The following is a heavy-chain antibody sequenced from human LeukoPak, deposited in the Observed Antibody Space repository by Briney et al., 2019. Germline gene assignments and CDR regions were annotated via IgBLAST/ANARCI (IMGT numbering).Heavy chain of an antibody. V-gene: IGHV3-21*01. J-gene: IGHJ3*02. D-gene: IGHD1-26*01. CDR3: ARTRATKAFDI. CDR1: GFTVSSNY. CDR2: ISSSSSYI. Sequence: PGGSLRLSCAASGFTVSSNYMSWVRQAPGKGLEWVSSISSSSSYIYYADSVKGRFTISRDNAKNSLYLQMNSLRAEDTAVYYCARTRATKAFDIWGQGTMVTVSS.